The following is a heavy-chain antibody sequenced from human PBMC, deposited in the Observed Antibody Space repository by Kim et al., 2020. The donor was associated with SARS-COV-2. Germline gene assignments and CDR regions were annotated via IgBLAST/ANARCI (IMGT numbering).Heavy chain of an antibody. CDR2: GHT. V-gene: IGHV1-46*03. J-gene: IGHJ5*02. CDR3: ARRMTTFFDP. Sequence: GHTTYGKKIQGRVTMTRDTSTSTVYMRLGSLRSPDTAVYYCARRMTTFFDPWGQGTLVTVSS. D-gene: IGHD3-16*01.